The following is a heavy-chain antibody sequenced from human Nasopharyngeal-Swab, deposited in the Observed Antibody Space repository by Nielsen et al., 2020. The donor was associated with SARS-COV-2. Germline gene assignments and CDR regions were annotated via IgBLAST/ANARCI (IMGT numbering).Heavy chain of an antibody. D-gene: IGHD2-15*01. CDR1: GFTFNYAW. CDR3: TTLPDIVIVLPATGDY. Sequence: GGSLRLSCAASGFTFNYAWMSWVRQAPGKGLEWVGRIKSKADGGTTDYAAPVKGRFTLSRDDSKNTLYLQMNSLTTEDTAVYYCTTLPDIVIVLPATGDYWGQGTLVTVSS. CDR2: IKSKADGGTT. V-gene: IGHV3-15*01. J-gene: IGHJ4*02.